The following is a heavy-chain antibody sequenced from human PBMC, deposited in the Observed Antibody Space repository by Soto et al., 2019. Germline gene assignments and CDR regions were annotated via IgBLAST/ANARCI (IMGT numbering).Heavy chain of an antibody. D-gene: IGHD3-22*01. CDR3: VVPYYYDSSGYPDYGMDV. Sequence: SETLSLTCTVSGGSISSGGYYWSWIRQHPGKGLEWIGYIYYSGSTYYNPSLKSRVTISVDTSKNQFSLKLSSVTAADTAVYYCVVPYYYDSSGYPDYGMDVWGQGTTVTVSS. CDR2: IYYSGST. V-gene: IGHV4-31*03. CDR1: GGSISSGGYY. J-gene: IGHJ6*02.